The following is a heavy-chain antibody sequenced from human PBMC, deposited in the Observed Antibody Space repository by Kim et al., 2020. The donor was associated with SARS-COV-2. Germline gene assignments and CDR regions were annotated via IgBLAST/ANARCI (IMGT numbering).Heavy chain of an antibody. D-gene: IGHD6-19*01. CDR2: INSDGSST. Sequence: GGSLRLSCAASGFTFNNYWMHWVRHAPGKGLVLVSRINSDGSSTSYADSVKGRFTISRDNAKNTVYLQMNSLRAEDTAVYYCARALAVAGTGGYYWGQGTLVTVSS. CDR1: GFTFNNYW. J-gene: IGHJ4*02. CDR3: ARALAVAGTGGYY. V-gene: IGHV3-74*01.